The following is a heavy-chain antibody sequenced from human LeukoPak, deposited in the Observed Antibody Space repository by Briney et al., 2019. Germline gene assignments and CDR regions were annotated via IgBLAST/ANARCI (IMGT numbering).Heavy chain of an antibody. CDR1: GGSISSYY. J-gene: IGHJ4*02. V-gene: IGHV4-59*01. CDR3: ATATLYCSGGSCYPTYFDY. CDR2: IYYSGST. Sequence: PSETLSLTCTVSGGSISSYYWSWIRQPPGKGLDWIVYIYYSGSTKYNPSLKSRVTISGDTSKNQFSLKLSSVTAADTAVYYCATATLYCSGGSCYPTYFDYWGQGTLVTVSS. D-gene: IGHD2-15*01.